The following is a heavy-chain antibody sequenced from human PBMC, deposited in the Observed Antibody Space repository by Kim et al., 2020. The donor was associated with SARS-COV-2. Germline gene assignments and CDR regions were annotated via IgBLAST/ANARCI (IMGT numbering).Heavy chain of an antibody. J-gene: IGHJ4*02. D-gene: IGHD1-26*01. Sequence: SETLSLTCTVSGGSISSSSYYWGWIRQPPGKGLEWIGSIYYSGSTYYNPSLKSRVTISVDTSKNQFSLKLSSVTAADTAVYYCAAPPPVGSFSSYYFDYWGQGTLVTVSS. CDR1: GGSISSSSYY. CDR2: IYYSGST. CDR3: AAPPPVGSFSSYYFDY. V-gene: IGHV4-39*01.